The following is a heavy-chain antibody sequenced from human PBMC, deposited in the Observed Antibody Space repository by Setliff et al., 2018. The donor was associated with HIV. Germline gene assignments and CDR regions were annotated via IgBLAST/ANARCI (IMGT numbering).Heavy chain of an antibody. CDR1: GGSSSSFNW. D-gene: IGHD3-10*02. CDR2: IYHTGST. Sequence: SETLSLTCDVSGGSSSSFNWWSWVCQSPGKGLEWIGEIYHTGSTNYSPSLKNRVTISVDKSKNQFSLRLNSVTAADTAVYYCARVQYHYVNNGDSYYFTHWGHGTLVTVSS. J-gene: IGHJ4*01. CDR3: ARVQYHYVNNGDSYYFTH. V-gene: IGHV4-4*02.